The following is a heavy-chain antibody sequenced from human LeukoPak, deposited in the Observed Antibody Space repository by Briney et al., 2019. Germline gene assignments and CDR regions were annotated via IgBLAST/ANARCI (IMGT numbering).Heavy chain of an antibody. D-gene: IGHD2-15*01. V-gene: IGHV4-39*07. CDR1: GGSISSSSYY. J-gene: IGHJ3*02. Sequence: SETLSLTCTVSGGSISSSSYYWGWIRQPPGKGLEWIGSIYYSGSTYYNPSLKSRVTISVDTSKNQFSLKLSSVTAADTAVYYCARGVPRRSFSGRSPNAFDIWGQGTMVTVSS. CDR3: ARGVPRRSFSGRSPNAFDI. CDR2: IYYSGST.